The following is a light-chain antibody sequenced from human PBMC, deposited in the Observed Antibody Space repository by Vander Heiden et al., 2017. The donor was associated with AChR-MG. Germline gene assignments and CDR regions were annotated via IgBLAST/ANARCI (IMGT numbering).Light chain of an antibody. Sequence: QSVLTQPPSASGTPGQRVTISCSGSSSNIGTNTVNWYQQPPGTAPKLLIYSVGQRPSGVPDRFSGSKSGTSASLAISGLQSEDEADYYCATWDDSLSGPVFGGGTKLTVL. V-gene: IGLV1-44*01. J-gene: IGLJ2*01. CDR3: ATWDDSLSGPV. CDR2: SVG. CDR1: SSNIGTNT.